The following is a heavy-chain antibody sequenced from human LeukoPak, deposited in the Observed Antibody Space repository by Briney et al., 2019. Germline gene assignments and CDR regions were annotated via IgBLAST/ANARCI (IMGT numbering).Heavy chain of an antibody. CDR2: IYSGGST. D-gene: IGHD5-18*01. CDR1: GFTVSSNY. CDR3: AREGYSYRGFDY. Sequence: GGSLRLSCAASGFTVSSNYMSWVRQAPGKGLEWVSVIYSGGSTYYADSVKGRFTISRDNSKNTLYLQMNSLRAEDTAVYYCAREGYSYRGFDYWSQGTLVTVSS. J-gene: IGHJ4*02. V-gene: IGHV3-53*01.